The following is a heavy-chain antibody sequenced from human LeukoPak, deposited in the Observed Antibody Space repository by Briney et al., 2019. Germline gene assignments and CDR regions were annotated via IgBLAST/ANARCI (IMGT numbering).Heavy chain of an antibody. CDR1: GGSISSYY. Sequence: NPSATLSLTCTVPGGSISSYYWSWIRQPPGKGLEWIGYIYYSGSTNYNPSLKSRVTISVDTSKNQFSLKLSSVTAADTAVYYCARVGRVGATQPFDYWGQGTLVTVSS. CDR3: ARVGRVGATQPFDY. J-gene: IGHJ4*02. V-gene: IGHV4-59*01. D-gene: IGHD1-26*01. CDR2: IYYSGST.